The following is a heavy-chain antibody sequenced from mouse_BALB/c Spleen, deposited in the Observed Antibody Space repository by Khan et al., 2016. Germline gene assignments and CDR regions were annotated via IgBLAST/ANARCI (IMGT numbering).Heavy chain of an antibody. J-gene: IGHJ2*01. CDR2: IYPGDSYT. CDR3: ARGNYGNPFDY. CDR1: GYTFTNYW. Sequence: QVQLQQSGTELVRPGTSVKMSCKAVGYTFTNYWIGWVKQRPGHGLEWIGDIYPGDSYTNFNEKFKAKATLTADTSSSTLDMQLSSLTSEDSAIYYCARGNYGNPFDYWGQGTTLTVSS. D-gene: IGHD2-1*01. V-gene: IGHV1-63*02.